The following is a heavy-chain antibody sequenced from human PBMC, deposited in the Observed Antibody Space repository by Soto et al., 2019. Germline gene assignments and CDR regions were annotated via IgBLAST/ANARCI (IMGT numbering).Heavy chain of an antibody. D-gene: IGHD2-21*01. CDR3: ARAVLWIDS. CDR2: ISSSGGTK. J-gene: IGHJ4*02. Sequence: EVQLVESGGALVQPGGSLRLSCAASGFSFSTYSMHWVRQSPGKGLEWVSYISSSGGTKYYAYSAQGLFIISRDTAWNSLFLQMNSLRAEDTAVYFCARAVLWIDSRGQGPLVTVSS. V-gene: IGHV3-48*04. CDR1: GFSFSTYS.